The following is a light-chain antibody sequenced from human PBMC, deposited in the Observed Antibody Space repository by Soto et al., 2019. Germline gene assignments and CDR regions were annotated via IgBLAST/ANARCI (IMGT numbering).Light chain of an antibody. CDR2: LAS. CDR3: HQRQSWPRT. V-gene: IGKV3-11*01. J-gene: IGKJ1*01. Sequence: EIVLTQSPATLSSFPGDRVTLSCRACQAVNTRLAWYQHKPGQAPRLLIYLASNRAAGVPARFSGSGSGTDFTLTISDVEPEDFAVYYCHQRQSWPRTFGQGTKVDIK. CDR1: QAVNTR.